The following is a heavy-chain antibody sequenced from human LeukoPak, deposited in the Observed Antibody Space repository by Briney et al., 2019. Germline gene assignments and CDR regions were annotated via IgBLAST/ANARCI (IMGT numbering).Heavy chain of an antibody. J-gene: IGHJ6*02. CDR3: AKARLYCSSGTCSDHPATLTGMDV. Sequence: GGSLRLSCTASGFTFSSFAMHWVRQAPGKGLEWVSLITNSGVTTHYAASVKGRFTISRDNSRSTLYLQLNILRADDTALYYCAKARLYCSSGTCSDHPATLTGMDVWGQGTTVTVSS. V-gene: IGHV3-23*01. D-gene: IGHD2-15*01. CDR1: GFTFSSFA. CDR2: ITNSGVTT.